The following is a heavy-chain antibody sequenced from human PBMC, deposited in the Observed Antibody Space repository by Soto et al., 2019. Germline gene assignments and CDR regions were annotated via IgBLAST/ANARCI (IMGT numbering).Heavy chain of an antibody. Sequence: GASVKASCKASGGSFSSYAISWVRQAPGQGLEWMGGIIPIFGTANYAQKFQGRVTITADESTSTAYMELSSMRSEDTAVYYCARYLHNEGAWFDTWGQGTLVTVSS. J-gene: IGHJ5*02. D-gene: IGHD2-8*01. CDR2: IIPIFGTA. CDR1: GGSFSSYA. V-gene: IGHV1-69*13. CDR3: ARYLHNEGAWFDT.